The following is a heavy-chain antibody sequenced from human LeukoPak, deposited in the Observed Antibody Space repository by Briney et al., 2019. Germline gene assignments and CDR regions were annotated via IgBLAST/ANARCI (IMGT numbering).Heavy chain of an antibody. CDR2: IYYSGST. J-gene: IGHJ6*02. CDR3: ASVSSTYYYGMDV. V-gene: IGHV4-39*01. Sequence: SETLSLTCTVSGGSISSSSYYWGWLRQPPGKGLEWIGSIYYSGSTYYNPSLKSRVTISVDTSKNQFSLKLSSVTAADTAVYYCASVSSTYYYGMDVWGQGTTVTVSS. D-gene: IGHD2-2*01. CDR1: GGSISSSSYY.